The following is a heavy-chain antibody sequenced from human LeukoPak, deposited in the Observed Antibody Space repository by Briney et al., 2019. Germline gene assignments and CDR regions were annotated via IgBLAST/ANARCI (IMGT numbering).Heavy chain of an antibody. CDR1: GGSISSYY. J-gene: IGHJ1*01. CDR2: IYYSGST. V-gene: IGHV4-59*01. D-gene: IGHD6-19*01. Sequence: PSETLSLTCTVSGGSISSYYWSWIRQPPGKGLEWIGYIYYSGSTNYNPSLKSRVTISVDTSKNQFSLKLSSVTAADTAVYYCARAGSSGWSECFQHWGQGTLVTVSS. CDR3: ARAGSSGWSECFQH.